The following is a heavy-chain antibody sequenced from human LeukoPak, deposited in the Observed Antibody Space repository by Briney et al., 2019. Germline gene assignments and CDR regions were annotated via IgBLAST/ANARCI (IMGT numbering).Heavy chain of an antibody. CDR2: INHSGST. D-gene: IGHD6-13*01. Sequence: SETLSLTCAVYGGSFSGYYWSWIRQPPGKGLEWIGEINHSGSTNYNPSLKCRVTISVDTSKNQFSLKLSSVTAADTAVYYCARGSIAAAGGYYGMDVWGQGTTVTVSS. V-gene: IGHV4-34*01. CDR1: GGSFSGYY. J-gene: IGHJ6*02. CDR3: ARGSIAAAGGYYGMDV.